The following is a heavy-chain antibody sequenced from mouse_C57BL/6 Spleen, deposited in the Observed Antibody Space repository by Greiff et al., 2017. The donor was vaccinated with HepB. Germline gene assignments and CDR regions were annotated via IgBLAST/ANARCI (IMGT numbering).Heavy chain of an antibody. Sequence: EVKLQESGGDLVKPGGSLKLSCAASGFTFSSYGMSWVRQTPDKRLEWVATISSGGSYTYYPDSVKGRFTISRDNAKNTLYLQMSSLKSEDTAMYYCARRETMVKEDYFDYWGQGTTLTVSS. V-gene: IGHV5-6*02. CDR3: ARRETMVKEDYFDY. CDR2: ISSGGSYT. CDR1: GFTFSSYG. J-gene: IGHJ2*01. D-gene: IGHD2-2*01.